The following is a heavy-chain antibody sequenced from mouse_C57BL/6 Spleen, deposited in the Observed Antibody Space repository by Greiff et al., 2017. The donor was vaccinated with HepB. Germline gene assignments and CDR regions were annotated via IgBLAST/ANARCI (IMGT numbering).Heavy chain of an antibody. CDR2: ISSGSSTI. J-gene: IGHJ4*01. CDR1: GFTFSDYG. Sequence: EVQRVESGGGLVKPGGSLKLSCAASGFTFSDYGMHWVRQAPEKGLEWVAYISSGSSTIYYADTVKGRFTISRDNAKNTLFLQMTRLRSEDTAMYYCARIPFTTVVARDAMDYWGQGTSVTVSS. V-gene: IGHV5-17*01. CDR3: ARIPFTTVVARDAMDY. D-gene: IGHD1-1*01.